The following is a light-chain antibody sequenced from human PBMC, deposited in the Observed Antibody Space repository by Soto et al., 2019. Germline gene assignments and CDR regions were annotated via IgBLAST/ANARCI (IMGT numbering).Light chain of an antibody. Sequence: EIVLTQSPGTLSLSPGERATLSCRASQSVSSNYFAWYQQKPGQAPRLLIYGTSIRATGIPDRFSGSGSGTDFTLTVSRLEPEDSAVYYCQQFDRSPPMYTFVQGTKLEI. CDR3: QQFDRSPPMYT. CDR1: QSVSSNY. CDR2: GTS. V-gene: IGKV3-20*01. J-gene: IGKJ2*01.